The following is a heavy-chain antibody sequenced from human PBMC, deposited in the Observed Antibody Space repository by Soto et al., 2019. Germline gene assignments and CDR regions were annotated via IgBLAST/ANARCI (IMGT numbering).Heavy chain of an antibody. J-gene: IGHJ1*01. Sequence: PGGSLRLSCAASGFIFSSFEMIWVRQAPGKGLEWVSYISGSGYTSDGGPTIHYADSVKGRFTISRNNAKNSLYLQMNSLRVEDTAVYYCARVSQSFIEYFQHWGQGTLVTVS. V-gene: IGHV3-48*03. CDR3: ARVSQSFIEYFQH. CDR2: ISGSGYTSDGGPTI. D-gene: IGHD3-16*02. CDR1: GFIFSSFE.